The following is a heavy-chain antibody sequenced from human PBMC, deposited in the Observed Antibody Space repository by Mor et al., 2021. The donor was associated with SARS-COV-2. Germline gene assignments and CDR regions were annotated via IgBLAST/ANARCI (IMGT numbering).Heavy chain of an antibody. CDR3: ARDGGTGYYGSSNWFDP. D-gene: IGHD3-9*01. J-gene: IGHJ5*02. Sequence: TNYAQKLQGRVTMTTDTSTSTAYMELRSLRSDDTAVYYGARDGGTGYYGSSNWFDPWGQGTLVTVSS. CDR2: T. V-gene: IGHV1-18*01.